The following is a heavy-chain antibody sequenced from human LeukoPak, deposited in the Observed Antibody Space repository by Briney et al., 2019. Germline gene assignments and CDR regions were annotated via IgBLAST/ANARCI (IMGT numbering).Heavy chain of an antibody. CDR1: GFTFSSYS. D-gene: IGHD6-19*01. Sequence: PGGSLRLSCAASGFTFSSYSMNWVRQAPGKGLEWVSSISSSSSYIYYADSVKGRFTISRDNAKNSLYLQMNSLRAEDTAVHYCAKDRQWLPRGSYFDYWGQGTLVTVSS. CDR2: ISSSSSYI. V-gene: IGHV3-21*01. CDR3: AKDRQWLPRGSYFDY. J-gene: IGHJ4*02.